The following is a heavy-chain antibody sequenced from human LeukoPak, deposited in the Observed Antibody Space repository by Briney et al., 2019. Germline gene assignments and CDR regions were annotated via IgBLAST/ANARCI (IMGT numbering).Heavy chain of an antibody. CDR1: GFTFSSYG. Sequence: PGGTLRLSCAASGFTFSSYGMSWVRQAPGKGLEWVSSITSSSSYIYYADSVKGRFTISRDNAKNSLFLQMNSLRVEDTAVYYCAREGDGYNSPIDYWGQGTQVTVSS. CDR2: ITSSSSYI. J-gene: IGHJ4*02. V-gene: IGHV3-21*01. D-gene: IGHD5-24*01. CDR3: AREGDGYNSPIDY.